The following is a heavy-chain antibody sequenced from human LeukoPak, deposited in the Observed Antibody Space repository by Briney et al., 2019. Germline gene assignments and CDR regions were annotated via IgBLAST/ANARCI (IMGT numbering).Heavy chain of an antibody. CDR3: ARDCGYDPPSFDY. V-gene: IGHV3-11*01. CDR1: GFTFSDYY. CDR2: ISSSGSTI. Sequence: GGSLRLSCAASGFTFSDYYMSWIRQAPGKGLELVSYISSSGSTIYYADSVKGRFTISRDNAKNSLYLQMNSLRAEDTAVYYCARDCGYDPPSFDYWGQGTLVTVSS. J-gene: IGHJ4*02. D-gene: IGHD5-12*01.